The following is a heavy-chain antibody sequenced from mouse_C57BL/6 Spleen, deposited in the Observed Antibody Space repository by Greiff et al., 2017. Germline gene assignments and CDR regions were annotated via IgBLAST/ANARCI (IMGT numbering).Heavy chain of an antibody. D-gene: IGHD2-2*01. CDR2: IYPGDGGT. CDR3: ERVGYDTTGPGFAC. V-gene: IGHV1-80*01. Sequence: QAQLQQSGAELVKPGASVKISCKASGFAFSSYWMNWVKQRPGKGLEWIGQIYPGDGGTNYNGKFKGKATLPADKSSSTAYMQLSSLTSEDSAVFFCERVGYDTTGPGFACWGQGTLVTVSA. CDR1: GFAFSSYW. J-gene: IGHJ3*01.